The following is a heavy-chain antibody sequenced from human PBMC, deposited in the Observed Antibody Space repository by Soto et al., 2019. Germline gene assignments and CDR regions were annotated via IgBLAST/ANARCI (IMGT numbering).Heavy chain of an antibody. D-gene: IGHD5-18*01. CDR1: GGSFTYT. J-gene: IGHJ6*02. V-gene: IGHV1-69*13. CDR2: IIPIFGTT. CDR3: ARLHSHGTYGMDV. Sequence: SVKVSCKASGGSFTYTLSWVRQAPGQGLEWMGGIIPIFGTTNYAQKCQGRVTITADESTKTAYMELSTLRSEDTAVYYCARLHSHGTYGMDVWGQGTTVTVSS.